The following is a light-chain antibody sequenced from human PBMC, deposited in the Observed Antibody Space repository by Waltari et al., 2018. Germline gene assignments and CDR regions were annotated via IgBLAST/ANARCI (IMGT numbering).Light chain of an antibody. V-gene: IGKV1-5*03. J-gene: IGKJ1*01. CDR1: KNLGDW. CDR2: KAS. CDR3: QQYNTYWT. Sequence: DIQMTQSPSTLSPSVGDRVSITCRASKNLGDWLAWYQQKPGKAPKLLIYKASTLESGVPSRFSGSGSWTEFTLTISSLQPDDLATDYGQQYNTYWTLGQGTKVEIK.